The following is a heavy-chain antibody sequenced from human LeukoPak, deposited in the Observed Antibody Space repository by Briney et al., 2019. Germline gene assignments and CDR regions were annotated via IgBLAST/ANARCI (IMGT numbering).Heavy chain of an antibody. CDR1: GGSISSGGYY. CDR2: IYHSGST. D-gene: IGHD6-13*01. CDR3: ARVLGAAAVAYYMDV. Sequence: PSETLSLTCTVSGGSISSGGYYWRWIRQPPGKGLEWIGYIYHSGSTYYNPSLKSRITISVDTSKNQFSLKLSSVTAADTAVYYCARVLGAAAVAYYMDVWGKGTTVTVSS. V-gene: IGHV4-30-2*01. J-gene: IGHJ6*03.